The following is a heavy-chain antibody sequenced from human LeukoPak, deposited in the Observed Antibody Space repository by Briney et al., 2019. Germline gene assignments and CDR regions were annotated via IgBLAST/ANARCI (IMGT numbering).Heavy chain of an antibody. CDR3: ARDPTFDY. J-gene: IGHJ4*02. CDR1: GGSISSYY. CDR2: IYYSGST. Sequence: PSETLSLTCTVSGGSISSYYWSWIRQPPGKGLEWIGYIYYSGSTNYNPSLKSRVTISVDTSKNQFSLKLSSVTAADTAVYYCARDPTFDYWGQGTLVTVSS. V-gene: IGHV4-59*01.